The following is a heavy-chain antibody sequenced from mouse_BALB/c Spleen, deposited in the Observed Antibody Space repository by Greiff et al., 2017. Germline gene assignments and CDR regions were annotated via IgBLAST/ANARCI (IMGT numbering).Heavy chain of an antibody. J-gene: IGHJ2*01. CDR2: ISNGGGST. V-gene: IGHV5-12-2*01. CDR1: GFTFSSYT. D-gene: IGHD1-1*01. CDR3: ARHGYYGSSAHYYFDY. Sequence: EVMLVESGGGLVQPGGSLKLSCAASGFTFSSYTMSWVRQTPEKRLEWVAYISNGGGSTYYPDTVKGRFTISRDNAKNTLYLQMSSLKSEDTAMYYCARHGYYGSSAHYYFDYWGQGTTLTVSS.